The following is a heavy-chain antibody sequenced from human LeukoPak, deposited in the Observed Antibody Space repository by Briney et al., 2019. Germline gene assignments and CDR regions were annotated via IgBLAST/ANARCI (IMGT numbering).Heavy chain of an antibody. V-gene: IGHV3-7*03. D-gene: IGHD3-3*01. CDR3: ATVDFWSGYTDY. CDR1: GFTFDSYA. Sequence: GGSLRLSCAASGFTFDSYAMTWVRQAPGKGLEWVANIKQDGSEKYCVDSVKGRFTISRDNAENSLYLQMNSLRAEDTAVYYCATVDFWSGYTDYWGQGTLVTVSS. J-gene: IGHJ4*02. CDR2: IKQDGSEK.